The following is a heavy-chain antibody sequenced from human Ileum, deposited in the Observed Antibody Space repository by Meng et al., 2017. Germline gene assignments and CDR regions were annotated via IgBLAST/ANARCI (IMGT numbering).Heavy chain of an antibody. CDR3: ARGSSWLGNYRLLNFFDF. CDR2: ICYSGNT. V-gene: IGHV4-39*01. CDR1: GGSISSSSHC. Sequence: QLQLQESGPGLVKPSETLSLMCTVSGGSISSSSHCCDWIRQPPGKGLEWIGSICYSGNTYYNPSLKSRVSMSVDTSKKQISLNLTSATAADTAIYFCARGSSWLGNYRLLNFFDFWGQGALVTVSS. D-gene: IGHD3-10*01. J-gene: IGHJ4*02.